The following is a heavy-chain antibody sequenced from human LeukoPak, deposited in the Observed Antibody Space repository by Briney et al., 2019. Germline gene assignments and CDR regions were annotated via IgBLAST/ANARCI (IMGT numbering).Heavy chain of an antibody. J-gene: IGHJ4*02. V-gene: IGHV1-2*06. D-gene: IGHD6-13*01. CDR3: ARGYSSSLDLGY. Sequence: GASVKVSCKASGYTFTGYYIHWVRQAPGQGLEWMGRINPNSGGTNYAQKFQGRVTMTMDTPISTDYMELSRLRSDDTAVYFCARGYSSSLDLGYWGQGTLVTVSS. CDR1: GYTFTGYY. CDR2: INPNSGGT.